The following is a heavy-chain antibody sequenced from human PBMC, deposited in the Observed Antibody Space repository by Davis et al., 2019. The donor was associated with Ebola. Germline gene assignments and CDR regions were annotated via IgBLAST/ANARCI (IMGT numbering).Heavy chain of an antibody. Sequence: MPSETLSLTCTVSGGSVSSGSDFWTWIRQPPGKVPEWIAYVYNIGNTNYNPSLKSRVTISVNRSKNQFSLKLSSVTAADTAVYYCARGDSYYDPSGYYAGPEAPDHWGQGTLVSVSS. D-gene: IGHD3-22*01. CDR3: ARGDSYYDPSGYYAGPEAPDH. CDR1: GGSVSSGSDF. CDR2: VYNIGNT. V-gene: IGHV4-61*01. J-gene: IGHJ4*02.